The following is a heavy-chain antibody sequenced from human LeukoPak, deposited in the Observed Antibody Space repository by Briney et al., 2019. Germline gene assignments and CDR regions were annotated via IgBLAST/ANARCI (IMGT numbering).Heavy chain of an antibody. J-gene: IGHJ4*02. CDR1: GYTFTGYY. CDR2: INPNSGGT. CDR3: ARVYRYCSSTSCPWGY. Sequence: ASVKVSCKASGYTFTGYYMHWVRQAPGQGLEWMGWINPNSGGTNYAQKFQGWVTMTRDTSISTAYMELSRLRSDDTAVYYCARVYRYCSSTSCPWGYWGQGTLVTVSS. D-gene: IGHD2-2*01. V-gene: IGHV1-2*04.